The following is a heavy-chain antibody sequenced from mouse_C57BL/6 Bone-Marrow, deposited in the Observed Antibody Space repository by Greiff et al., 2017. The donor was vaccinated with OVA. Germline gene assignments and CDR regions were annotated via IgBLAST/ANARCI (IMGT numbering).Heavy chain of an antibody. Sequence: DVMLVESGGGLVQPGGSLKLSCAASGFTFSDYYMYWVRQTPEKRLEWVAYISNGGGSTYYPDTVKGRFTISRDNAKNTLYLQMSRLKSEDTAMYYCARPPYYYGSSAWFAYWGQGTLVTVSA. D-gene: IGHD1-1*01. CDR3: ARPPYYYGSSAWFAY. CDR1: GFTFSDYY. CDR2: ISNGGGST. V-gene: IGHV5-12*01. J-gene: IGHJ3*01.